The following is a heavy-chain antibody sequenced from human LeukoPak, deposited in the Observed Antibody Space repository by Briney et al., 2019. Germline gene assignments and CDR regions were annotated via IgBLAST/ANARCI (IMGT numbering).Heavy chain of an antibody. CDR2: ISGRSSTI. D-gene: IGHD1-26*01. V-gene: IGHV3-48*01. Sequence: GGSLRLSCAASAFTFSDYSMNWVRQAPGKGLASISYISGRSSTIYYADSVRGRFTISRDNAKNSMYLQMNSLRAEDTAVYYCARDRLTSGSYFFDYWGQGTLVTVSS. CDR1: AFTFSDYS. J-gene: IGHJ4*02. CDR3: ARDRLTSGSYFFDY.